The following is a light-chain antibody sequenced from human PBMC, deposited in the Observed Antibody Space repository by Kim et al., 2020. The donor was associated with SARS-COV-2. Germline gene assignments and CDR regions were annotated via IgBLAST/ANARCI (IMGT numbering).Light chain of an antibody. V-gene: IGLV2-8*01. Sequence: QSALTQPPSASGTPGQTVTISCTGTSSDVGGNNYVYWHQQHPGKATKLIIYQVSKRSSGVPDCFSGSKSGNTATLTVSGLQAEDEADYYWSSYAGRNNVFGTGTKVTVL. CDR3: SSYAGRNNV. J-gene: IGLJ1*01. CDR1: SSDVGGNNY. CDR2: QVS.